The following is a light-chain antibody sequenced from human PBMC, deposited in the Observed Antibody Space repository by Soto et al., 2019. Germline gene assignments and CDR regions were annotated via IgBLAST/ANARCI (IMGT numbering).Light chain of an antibody. CDR3: QQRSNWSPIT. J-gene: IGKJ5*01. V-gene: IGKV3-11*01. CDR1: HYINTR. CDR2: QTS. Sequence: EIVLTQSPATLSSFPGDRVTLSCRASHYINTRLAWYQHRPGQAPSLLIYQTSIRAAGITARFSGSGSGADFALTISSLVPEDFAVYYCQQRSNWSPITFGQGTRLEIK.